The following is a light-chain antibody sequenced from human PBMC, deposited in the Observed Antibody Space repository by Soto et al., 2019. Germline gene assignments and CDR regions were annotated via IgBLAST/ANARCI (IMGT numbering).Light chain of an antibody. Sequence: QSVLTQPPSVSAAPRQKVTISCSGSSSNIRNNYVSWYQQLPGTAPKLLIYDNNKRPSGIPDRFSGSKSGTSATLAIRGLQFEDEGDYYCAAWDDSLKGYVFGTGTKVTV. CDR1: SSNIRNNY. V-gene: IGLV1-51*01. J-gene: IGLJ1*01. CDR2: DNN. CDR3: AAWDDSLKGYV.